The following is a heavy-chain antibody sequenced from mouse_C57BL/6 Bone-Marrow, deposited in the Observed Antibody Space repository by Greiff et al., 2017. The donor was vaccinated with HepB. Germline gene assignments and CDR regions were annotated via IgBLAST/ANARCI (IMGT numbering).Heavy chain of an antibody. CDR1: GYSITSDY. V-gene: IGHV3-8*01. CDR2: ISYSGST. J-gene: IGHJ4*01. D-gene: IGHD2-4*01. Sequence: EVQRVESGPGLAKPSQTLSLTCSVTGYSITSDYWNWIRKFPGNKLEYMGYISYSGSTYYNPSLKSRISITRDTSKNQYYLQLNSVTTEDTATYYCARFYDYDPEYYAMDYWGQGTSVTVSS. CDR3: ARFYDYDPEYYAMDY.